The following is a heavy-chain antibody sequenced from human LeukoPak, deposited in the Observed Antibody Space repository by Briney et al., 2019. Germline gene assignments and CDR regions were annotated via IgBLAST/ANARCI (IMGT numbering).Heavy chain of an antibody. CDR2: IYYSGST. Sequence: SETLSLTCTVSGGSISSSSYYWDWIRQPQGKGLEWIGSIYYSGSTYYNPSLKSRVTISVDTSKNQFSLKLSSVTAADTAVYYCARHVENGQWLDPVLYYFDYWGQGTLVTVSS. CDR1: GGSISSSSYY. V-gene: IGHV4-39*01. CDR3: ARHVENGQWLDPVLYYFDY. D-gene: IGHD6-19*01. J-gene: IGHJ4*02.